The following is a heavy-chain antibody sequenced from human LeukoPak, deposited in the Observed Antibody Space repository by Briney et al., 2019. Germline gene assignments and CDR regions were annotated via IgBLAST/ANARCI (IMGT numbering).Heavy chain of an antibody. CDR2: FYASGST. CDR3: ARGPLVVPAN. CDR1: GGSISSGGYF. D-gene: IGHD2-2*01. Sequence: SETLSLTCTVSGGSISSGGYFWSWIRQPAGKGLEWIGRFYASGSTNYNPSLQSRITISVDTSKNQFSLKLSSVTAADTAVYYCARGPLVVPANWGQGTLVTVSS. J-gene: IGHJ4*02. V-gene: IGHV4-61*02.